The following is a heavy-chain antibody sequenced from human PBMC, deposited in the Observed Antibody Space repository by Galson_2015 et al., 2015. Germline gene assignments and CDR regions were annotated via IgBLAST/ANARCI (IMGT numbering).Heavy chain of an antibody. Sequence: SLRLSCAASGFTFSSYGMHWVRQAPGKGLEWVAVIWDDGSNKYYADSVKGRFTISRDNSKNTLYLQMNSLRAEDTAVDYCARESVSKEVTHYYFDYWGQGTLVTVSS. CDR1: GFTFSSYG. CDR3: ARESVSKEVTHYYFDY. D-gene: IGHD4-11*01. V-gene: IGHV3-33*01. CDR2: IWDDGSNK. J-gene: IGHJ4*02.